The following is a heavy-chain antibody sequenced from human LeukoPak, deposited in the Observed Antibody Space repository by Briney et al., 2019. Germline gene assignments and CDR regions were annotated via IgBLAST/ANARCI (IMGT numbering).Heavy chain of an antibody. CDR2: ISSSSSYI. CDR3: AKDTSGDSGYDSLMDV. D-gene: IGHD5-12*01. Sequence: GGSLRLSCAASGFTFSSYTIHWVRQAPGKGLEWVSSISSSSSYIYYADSVKGRFTISRDNAKNSLYLQMNSLRAEDTALYYCAKDTSGDSGYDSLMDVWGKGTTVTISS. CDR1: GFTFSSYT. V-gene: IGHV3-21*04. J-gene: IGHJ6*04.